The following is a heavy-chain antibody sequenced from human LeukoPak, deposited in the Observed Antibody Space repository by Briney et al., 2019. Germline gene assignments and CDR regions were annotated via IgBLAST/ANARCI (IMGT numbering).Heavy chain of an antibody. CDR3: ASDYGDYDGYFDY. CDR2: IDPSGGGT. CDR1: GYTFTTYY. D-gene: IGHD4-17*01. Sequence: ASVKVSCKASGYTFTTYYMHWVRQAPGQGLEWMGIIDPSGGGTNYAQKFQGRVTITRDTSASTAYMELSSLRSEDTAVYYCASDYGDYDGYFDYWGQGTLVTVSS. V-gene: IGHV1-46*01. J-gene: IGHJ4*02.